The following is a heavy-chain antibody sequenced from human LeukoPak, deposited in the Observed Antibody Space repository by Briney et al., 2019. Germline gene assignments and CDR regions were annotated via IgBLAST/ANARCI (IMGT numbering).Heavy chain of an antibody. D-gene: IGHD3-22*01. J-gene: IGHJ4*02. CDR2: ITAIFRTA. CDR3: ARHSGYHSTMYLDY. Sequence: SVKVSCKTSGGIFNSHAISWVRQAPGQGLEWMGGITAIFRTANYAQKFQGRVTITADEFMSTVYMELSSLRSEDTAVYYCARHSGYHSTMYLDYWGQGTLVTVSS. CDR1: GGIFNSHA. V-gene: IGHV1-69*13.